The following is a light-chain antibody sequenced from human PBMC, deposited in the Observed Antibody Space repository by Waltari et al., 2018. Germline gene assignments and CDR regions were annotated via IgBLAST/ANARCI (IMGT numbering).Light chain of an antibody. Sequence: DIQMNQSPSTLSASVGDRVTITCRASQSLNSWLAWYQHKPGKAPKLLIYKAANLESWVPSRFSGSGSGTEFTLTISSLQPDDVATYYCQHYNGYPITYGGGTKVELK. CDR2: KAA. CDR1: QSLNSW. J-gene: IGKJ4*01. V-gene: IGKV1-5*03. CDR3: QHYNGYPIT.